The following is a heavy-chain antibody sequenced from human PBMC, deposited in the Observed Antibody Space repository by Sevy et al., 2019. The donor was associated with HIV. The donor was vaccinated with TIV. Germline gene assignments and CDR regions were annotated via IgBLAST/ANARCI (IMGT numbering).Heavy chain of an antibody. Sequence: ASVKVSCKTSGYTFTKNDINWLRQAAGQGLEWMVWMSPDSGTAGYAQRFQGRVTFTRDTSKTTACMELTNLTSDDTAVYYCTKYTGVLRRGSYYNFMDVWGQGTSVTVSS. D-gene: IGHD3-10*01. V-gene: IGHV1-8*03. CDR1: GYTFTKND. CDR2: MSPDSGTA. CDR3: TKYTGVLRRGSYYNFMDV. J-gene: IGHJ6*02.